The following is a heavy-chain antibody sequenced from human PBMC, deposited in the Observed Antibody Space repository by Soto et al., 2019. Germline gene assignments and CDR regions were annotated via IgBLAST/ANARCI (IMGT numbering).Heavy chain of an antibody. D-gene: IGHD3-22*01. CDR1: GHIFSNYW. J-gene: IGHJ4*02. CDR2: IYPGDSDT. CDR3: ARQRLWGTSGYYYFEN. V-gene: IGHV5-51*01. Sequence: GESLKISCKGSGHIFSNYWIGWVRQMPGKGLEWMGIIYPGDSDTRYSPSFQGQVTITVDKSINTAYLQWSRLKASDAAIYYCARQRLWGTSGYYYFENWGQGTLVTVSS.